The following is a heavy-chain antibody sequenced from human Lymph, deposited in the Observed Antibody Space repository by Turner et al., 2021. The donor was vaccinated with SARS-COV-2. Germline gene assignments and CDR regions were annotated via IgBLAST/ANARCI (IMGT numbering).Heavy chain of an antibody. V-gene: IGHV3-21*01. CDR3: ARDIPTTADYFDC. Sequence: EVQLVESGGGLVKPGGYLRLSCAASGFTFSTYSMNWVRQAPGKGLEWISSMSSTSSYIYYADSVKGRFTISRDDAKNSLFLQMNSLRAEDTAVYYCARDIPTTADYFDCWGQGTLVTVSS. CDR1: GFTFSTYS. J-gene: IGHJ4*02. D-gene: IGHD4-17*01. CDR2: MSSTSSYI.